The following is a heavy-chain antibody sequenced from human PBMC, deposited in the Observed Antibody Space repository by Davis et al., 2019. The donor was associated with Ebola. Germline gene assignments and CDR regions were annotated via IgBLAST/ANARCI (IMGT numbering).Heavy chain of an antibody. V-gene: IGHV3-23*01. D-gene: IGHD3-3*01. Sequence: GESLKISCAASGFTFSSYAMTWVRQAPGKGLEWVSGISGSGGSTYYADSVKGRFTISRDNSKNTLYLQMNSLRVEDTAVYYCAKSGLSFGVVKYHYGMDVWGKGTTVTASS. CDR2: ISGSGGST. J-gene: IGHJ6*04. CDR1: GFTFSSYA. CDR3: AKSGLSFGVVKYHYGMDV.